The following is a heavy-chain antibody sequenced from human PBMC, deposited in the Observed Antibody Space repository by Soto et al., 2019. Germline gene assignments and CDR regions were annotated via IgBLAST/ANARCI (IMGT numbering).Heavy chain of an antibody. CDR2: IIPIFGTA. V-gene: IGHV1-69*12. D-gene: IGHD1-26*01. Sequence: QVQLVQSGAEVKKPGSSVKVSCKASGGTFSSYAISWVRQAPGQGLEWMGGIIPIFGTANYAQKFQGRVTITADESXXTAYRELSSLRAEDTAVYYCAREGRSVGGSYYSDYWGQGTLVTVSS. CDR3: AREGRSVGGSYYSDY. J-gene: IGHJ4*02. CDR1: GGTFSSYA.